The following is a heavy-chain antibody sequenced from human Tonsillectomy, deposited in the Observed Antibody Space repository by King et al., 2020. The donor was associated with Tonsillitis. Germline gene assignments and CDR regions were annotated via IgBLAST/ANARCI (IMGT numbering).Heavy chain of an antibody. Sequence: VQLVESGGGLVQPGGSLRLSCAVSGFTFSISAMTWVRQAPGKGLEWVSAISGSGGRTYYAFSVKGRFTIPRDNSKNTPYLQMSSLRAEDTALYYCAKKGVVISSSFDPWGQGTLVTVSS. D-gene: IGHD3-22*01. V-gene: IGHV3-23*04. CDR3: AKKGVVISSSFDP. J-gene: IGHJ5*02. CDR2: ISGSGGRT. CDR1: GFTFSISA.